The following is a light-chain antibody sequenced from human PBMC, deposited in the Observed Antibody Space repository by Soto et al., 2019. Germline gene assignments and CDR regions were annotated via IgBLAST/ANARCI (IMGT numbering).Light chain of an antibody. J-gene: IGKJ2*01. CDR3: QQYGSSQYT. CDR1: QSVSSSY. Sequence: EIVLTQSPGTLSLSPGERATLSCRASQSVSSSYLAWYQQKPGQAPRLFIYGASSRATGIPDRFSGSRSGTDLTLTISRLEPQNFAVYYCQQYGSSQYTFVQRTKLEIK. CDR2: GAS. V-gene: IGKV3-20*01.